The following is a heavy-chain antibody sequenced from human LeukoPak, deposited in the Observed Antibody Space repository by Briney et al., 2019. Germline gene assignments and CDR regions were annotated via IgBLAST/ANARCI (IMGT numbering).Heavy chain of an antibody. V-gene: IGHV4-4*01. D-gene: IGHD6-19*01. CDR2: VYHSGGGNK. Sequence: GSLRLSCGASGFTFDDYWMSWLRQPPGKGLEWIGEVYHSGGGNKNYNPSLKSRATISIDTSRNQCSLNLRSVTAADTAVYFCARDNPRTTGYSSGSTFDFWGQGILVTVSS. CDR1: GFTFDDYW. J-gene: IGHJ4*02. CDR3: ARDNPRTTGYSSGSTFDF.